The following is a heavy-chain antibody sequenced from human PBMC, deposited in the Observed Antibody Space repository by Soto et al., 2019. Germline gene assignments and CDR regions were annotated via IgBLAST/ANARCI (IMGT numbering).Heavy chain of an antibody. CDR1: GFTFSSYS. V-gene: IGHV3-23*01. D-gene: IGHD3-10*01. J-gene: IGHJ5*02. CDR3: AKDRSQGTAAGYNWFDP. CDR2: FRTSGDGGTT. Sequence: PGGSLRLSCAASGFTFSSYSMSWVRQAPGKGLEWVSGFRTSGDGGTTYYADSVKGRFTISRDNSKNTLYLQMNSLRAEDTAVYYCAKDRSQGTAAGYNWFDPWGQGTLVTVSS.